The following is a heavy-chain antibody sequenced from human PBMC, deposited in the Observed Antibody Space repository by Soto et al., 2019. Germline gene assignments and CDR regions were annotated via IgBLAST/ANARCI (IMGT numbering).Heavy chain of an antibody. Sequence: PSETLSLTCTVSGGSISSGGYYCSWIRQHPGKGLEWIGYIYYSGSTYYNPSLKSRVTISVDTSKNQFSLKLSSVTAADTAVYYCAREKGGAAAATGGYYFDYWGQGTLVTVSS. CDR2: IYYSGST. V-gene: IGHV4-31*03. D-gene: IGHD6-13*01. CDR3: AREKGGAAAATGGYYFDY. CDR1: GGSISSGGYY. J-gene: IGHJ4*02.